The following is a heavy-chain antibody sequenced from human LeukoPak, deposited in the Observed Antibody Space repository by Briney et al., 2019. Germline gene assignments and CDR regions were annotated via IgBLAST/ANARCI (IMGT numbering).Heavy chain of an antibody. CDR3: AREGTDYNFWSGSQDY. J-gene: IGHJ4*02. CDR1: GYSIRFGYY. CDR2: IYHSGST. V-gene: IGHV4-38-2*02. D-gene: IGHD3-3*01. Sequence: SETLSLTCAVSGYSIRFGYYWGWIRQPPGKGLEWIGSIYHSGSTYYNPSLKSRVTISVDPSKNQFSLKLNSVTAADTAVYYCAREGTDYNFWSGSQDYWGQGTPVTVSS.